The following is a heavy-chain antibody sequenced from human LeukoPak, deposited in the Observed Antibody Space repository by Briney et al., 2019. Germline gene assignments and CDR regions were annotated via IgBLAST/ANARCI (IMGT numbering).Heavy chain of an antibody. V-gene: IGHV3-30*04. D-gene: IGHD5-24*01. CDR3: AKRLRDGYNSPIDF. Sequence: GGSLRLSCAASGFTFSSYAMHWVRQAPGKGLEWVAVISYDGSNKYYADSVKGRFTISRDTSKNTLHLQMNSLRAEDTAVYYCAKRLRDGYNSPIDFWGQGTLVTVSS. CDR1: GFTFSSYA. J-gene: IGHJ4*02. CDR2: ISYDGSNK.